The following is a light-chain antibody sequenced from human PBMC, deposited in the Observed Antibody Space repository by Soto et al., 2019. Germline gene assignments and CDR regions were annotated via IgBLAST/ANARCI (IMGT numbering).Light chain of an antibody. V-gene: IGLV1-47*01. Sequence: QSVLTQSPSASGTPGQRVTISCSGSSSNFASNSVYWYQQVPGTAPKLLIYKSNQRPSGVADRFSGSKSGTSASLAISGLRSEDEADYYCVTWDDNLSCVLFGGGTKLTVL. J-gene: IGLJ2*01. CDR1: SSNFASNS. CDR2: KSN. CDR3: VTWDDNLSCVL.